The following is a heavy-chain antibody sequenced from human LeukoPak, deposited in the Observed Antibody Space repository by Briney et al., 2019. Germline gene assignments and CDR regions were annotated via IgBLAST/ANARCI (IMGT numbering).Heavy chain of an antibody. CDR2: VHTSGT. D-gene: IGHD5-12*01. Sequence: PSETLSPTCTVSGGSVSSGSFYWSWIRQPPGKGLEYIGYVHTSGTDYNPSLRSRLSISVDTSENQLSLKLSSVTASDTAVYYCAADHGRYEGAFGLWGQGTMVTVSS. V-gene: IGHV4-61*01. J-gene: IGHJ3*01. CDR1: GGSVSSGSFY. CDR3: AADHGRYEGAFGL.